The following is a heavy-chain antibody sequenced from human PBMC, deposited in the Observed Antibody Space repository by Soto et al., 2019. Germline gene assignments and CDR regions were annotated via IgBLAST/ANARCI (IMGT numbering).Heavy chain of an antibody. V-gene: IGHV3-30-3*01. CDR2: ISYDGSNK. Sequence: QVQLVESGGGVVQPGRSLRLSCAASGFTFSSYAMHWVRQAPGKGLEWVAVISYDGSNKYYADSVKGRFTISRDNSKNTLYLQMNSLRAEDTAVYYCARGSRPSPYWGQGTLVTVSS. CDR1: GFTFSSYA. J-gene: IGHJ4*02. CDR3: ARGSRPSPY.